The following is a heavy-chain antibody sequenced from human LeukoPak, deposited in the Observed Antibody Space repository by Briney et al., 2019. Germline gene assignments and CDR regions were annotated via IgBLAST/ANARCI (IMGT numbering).Heavy chain of an antibody. CDR3: ARAEEKENWFDP. Sequence: SETLSLTCAVYGGSFSGYYWSWIRQPPGKGLEWIGEINHSGSTNYNPSLKSRVTISVDTSKNQFSLKLSSVTAADTAVYYCARAEEKENWFDPWGQGTLVTVSS. CDR1: GGSFSGYY. J-gene: IGHJ5*02. CDR2: INHSGST. V-gene: IGHV4-34*01.